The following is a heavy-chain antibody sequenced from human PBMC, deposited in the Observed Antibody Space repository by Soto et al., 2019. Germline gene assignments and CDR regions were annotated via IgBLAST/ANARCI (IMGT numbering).Heavy chain of an antibody. CDR1: GFTFSSYS. V-gene: IGHV3-21*04. D-gene: IGHD1-7*01. Sequence: PGGSLRLSCAASGFTFSSYSMNWVRQAPGKGLEWVSSISSSSSYIYYADSVKGRFTISRDNAKNSLYLQMNSLRAEDTAVYYCARERTGTTSGSGQQYGMDVWGQGTTVTVSS. CDR2: ISSSSSYI. J-gene: IGHJ6*02. CDR3: ARERTGTTSGSGQQYGMDV.